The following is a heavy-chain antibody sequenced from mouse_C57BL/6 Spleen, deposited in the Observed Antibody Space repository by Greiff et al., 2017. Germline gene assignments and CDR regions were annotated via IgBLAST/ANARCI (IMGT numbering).Heavy chain of an antibody. J-gene: IGHJ4*01. CDR2: ISDGGSYT. V-gene: IGHV5-4*01. CDR1: GFTFSSYA. CDR3: AREGDCAMDY. Sequence: EVNVVESGGGLVKPGGSLKLSCAASGFTFSSYAMSWVRQTPEKRLEWVATISDGGSYTYYPDNVKGRFTISRDNAKNNLYLQMSHLKSEDTAMYYCAREGDCAMDYWGQGTSVTVSS.